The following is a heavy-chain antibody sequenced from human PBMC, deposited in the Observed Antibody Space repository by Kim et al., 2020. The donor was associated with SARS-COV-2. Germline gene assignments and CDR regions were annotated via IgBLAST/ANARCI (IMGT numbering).Heavy chain of an antibody. CDR3: TTDPMYGSGSYDPPRIDY. J-gene: IGHJ4*02. CDR1: GFTFTNAW. D-gene: IGHD3-10*01. CDR2: IKGRADTGSA. Sequence: GGSLRLSCAASGFTFTNAWMNWVRQAPGKGLEWVGSIKGRADTGSAYYAPLVKGRFTISREDTRNTLYLQMNSLTTEDTAVYYCTTDPMYGSGSYDPPRIDYWGLGLLVIVST. V-gene: IGHV3-15*01.